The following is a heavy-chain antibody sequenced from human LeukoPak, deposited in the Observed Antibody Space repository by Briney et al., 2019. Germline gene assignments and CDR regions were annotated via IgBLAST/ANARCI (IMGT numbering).Heavy chain of an antibody. Sequence: SETLSLTCTVSGGSISSSSYYWAWLRQSPGEGLQWIGSIFYTESVYYNPSLKSRVTITLDMSKNQFSLTVSSVTAADTALYYCASARFVNWIHVGYMDVWGKGTSITVSS. V-gene: IGHV4-39*07. D-gene: IGHD5-18*01. CDR1: GGSISSSSYY. J-gene: IGHJ6*03. CDR3: ASARFVNWIHVGYMDV. CDR2: IFYTESV.